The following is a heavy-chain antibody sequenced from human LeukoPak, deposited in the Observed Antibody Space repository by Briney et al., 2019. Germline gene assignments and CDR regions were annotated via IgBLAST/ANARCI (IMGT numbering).Heavy chain of an antibody. CDR1: GFTFSSYS. V-gene: IGHV3-21*04. CDR3: ARNWFDP. Sequence: GGSLRLSCAASGFTFSSYSFNWVRQVPGKGLEWVSSITTTFYTYYTDSVKGRFTISRDKSKNTVYLQMNSLRFEDTAMYYCARNWFDPWGQGTLVTVSS. J-gene: IGHJ5*02. CDR2: ITTTFYT.